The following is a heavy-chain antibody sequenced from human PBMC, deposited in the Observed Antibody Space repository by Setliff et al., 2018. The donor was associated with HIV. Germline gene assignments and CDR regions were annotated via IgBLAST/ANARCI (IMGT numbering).Heavy chain of an antibody. Sequence: SETLSLTCAVSGYSISSGCYWGWIRQPPGKGLEWIGSMYHTGSTYYSPSLNSRFTISVDKSKNQFSLKLRSVTAADTAVYYCARQPLYNDYDWRSYYFDYWGQGSLVTVSS. CDR1: GYSISSGCY. CDR2: MYHTGST. CDR3: ARQPLYNDYDWRSYYFDY. V-gene: IGHV4-38-2*01. D-gene: IGHD5-12*01. J-gene: IGHJ4*02.